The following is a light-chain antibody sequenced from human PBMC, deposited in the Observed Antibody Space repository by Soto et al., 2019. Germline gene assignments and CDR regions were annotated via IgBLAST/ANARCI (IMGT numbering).Light chain of an antibody. Sequence: DIQLTQSPSTLSASVGDRITLTCRASQSVSVWLAWYQQIPGKAPKILIFDASRLATGVPSRFSGSGSGTELSLTISGLQPDDFATYYCQQYNGYSTWTFGQGTRVETK. CDR2: DAS. CDR1: QSVSVW. J-gene: IGKJ1*01. V-gene: IGKV1-5*01. CDR3: QQYNGYSTWT.